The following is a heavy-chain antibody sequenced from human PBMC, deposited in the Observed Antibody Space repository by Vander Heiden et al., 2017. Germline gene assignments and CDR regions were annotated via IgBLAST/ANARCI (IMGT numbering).Heavy chain of an antibody. D-gene: IGHD3-22*01. Sequence: EVQLLESGGGLVQPGGSLRLSCAAPGSTFSSYAMSWVRQAPGEGLELVSAISGSGGSTFYADSVKGRFTLSRDNSKNPLYLQMNGPGAEGTAVYYCAKDPPYYEEAFDIWGQGTMVTVSS. CDR2: ISGSGGST. V-gene: IGHV3-23*01. CDR1: GSTFSSYA. J-gene: IGHJ3*02. CDR3: AKDPPYYEEAFDI.